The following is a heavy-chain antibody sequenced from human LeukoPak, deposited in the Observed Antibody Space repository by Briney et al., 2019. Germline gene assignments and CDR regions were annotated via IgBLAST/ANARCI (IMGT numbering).Heavy chain of an antibody. CDR1: GFTFSSYS. CDR3: ARDSLRFESSPPDY. V-gene: IGHV3-21*01. D-gene: IGHD3-3*01. J-gene: IGHJ4*02. Sequence: GGSLRLSCAASGFTFSSYSMNWVRQAPGKGLEWVSSISSSSSYIYYADSVKGRFTISRDNAKSSLYLQMNSLRAEDTAVYYCARDSLRFESSPPDYWGQGTLVTVSS. CDR2: ISSSSSYI.